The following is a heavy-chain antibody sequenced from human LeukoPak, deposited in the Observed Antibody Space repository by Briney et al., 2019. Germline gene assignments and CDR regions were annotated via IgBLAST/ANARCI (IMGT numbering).Heavy chain of an antibody. J-gene: IGHJ4*02. D-gene: IGHD5-18*01. Sequence: GGSLRLSCAASGFTFSNYWMSWVRQAPGKGLEWVSAISGSGGSTYYADSVKGRFTISRDNSKNTLYLQMNSLRAEDTAVYYCAKDRGYSYGYPYYFDYWGQGTLVTVSS. CDR2: ISGSGGST. V-gene: IGHV3-23*01. CDR1: GFTFSNYW. CDR3: AKDRGYSYGYPYYFDY.